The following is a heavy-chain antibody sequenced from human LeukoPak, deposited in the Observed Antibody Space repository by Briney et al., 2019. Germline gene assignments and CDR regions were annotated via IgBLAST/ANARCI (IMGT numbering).Heavy chain of an antibody. CDR3: ARVDEERRVY. D-gene: IGHD1-1*01. CDR1: GYSISSGYY. Sequence: SETLSLTCTVSGYSISSGYYWGWIRQPPGKGLEWIGSIYHSGSTYYNPSLKSRVTISVDTSKDQFSLKLSSVTAADTAVYYCARVDEERRVYWGQGTLVTVSS. CDR2: IYHSGST. J-gene: IGHJ4*02. V-gene: IGHV4-38-2*02.